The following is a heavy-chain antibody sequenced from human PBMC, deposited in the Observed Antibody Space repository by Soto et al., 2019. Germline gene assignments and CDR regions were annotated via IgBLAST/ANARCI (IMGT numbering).Heavy chain of an antibody. CDR2: ISYDGSNK. CDR3: ARDAVLMVYATASDWFDP. Sequence: QVQLVESGGGVVQPGRSLRLSCAASGFTFSSYAMHWVRQAPGKGLEWVAVISYDGSNKYYADSVKGRFTISRDNSKNTLYLQMNSRRAEDTAVYYGARDAVLMVYATASDWFDPWGQGTLVTVSS. V-gene: IGHV3-30-3*01. D-gene: IGHD2-8*01. J-gene: IGHJ5*02. CDR1: GFTFSSYA.